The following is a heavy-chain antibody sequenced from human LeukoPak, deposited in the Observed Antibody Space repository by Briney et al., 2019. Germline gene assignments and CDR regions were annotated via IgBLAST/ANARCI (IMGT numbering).Heavy chain of an antibody. CDR1: GFTFSSYW. V-gene: IGHV3-7*01. J-gene: IGHJ4*02. Sequence: GGSLRLSCAASGFTFSSYWMSWVRQAPGKGLEWVATIKEDGSEKYYVDSVKGRFTISRDNAKNSLDLQMNSLRAEDTAVYYCARDRSRCYYWGQGTLVTVSS. CDR3: ARDRSRCYY. CDR2: IKEDGSEK.